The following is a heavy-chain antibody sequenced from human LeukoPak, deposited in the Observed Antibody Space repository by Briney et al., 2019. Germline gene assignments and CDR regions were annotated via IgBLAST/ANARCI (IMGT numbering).Heavy chain of an antibody. Sequence: GASVKVSCKASGYTFTGYYMHWVRQAPGQGLEWMGWINPNSGGTNYAQKFQGRVTMTRDTSISTAYMELRSLRSDDSAVYYCARAFRTEYSSGWYAAGWFDPWGQGTLVTVSS. J-gene: IGHJ5*02. V-gene: IGHV1-2*02. CDR2: INPNSGGT. D-gene: IGHD6-19*01. CDR1: GYTFTGYY. CDR3: ARAFRTEYSSGWYAAGWFDP.